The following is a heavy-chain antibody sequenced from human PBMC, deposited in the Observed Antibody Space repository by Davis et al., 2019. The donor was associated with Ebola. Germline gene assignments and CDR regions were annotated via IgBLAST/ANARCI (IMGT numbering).Heavy chain of an antibody. D-gene: IGHD3-10*01. CDR3: ARPRDYYGSGGSFDY. J-gene: IGHJ4*02. Sequence: AASVKVSCKASGGTFSSYAISWVRQAPGQGLEWMGGIIPIFGTANYAQKFQGRVTITADESTSTAYMELSSLRSEDTAVYYCARPRDYYGSGGSFDYWGQGTLVTVSS. CDR1: GGTFSSYA. CDR2: IIPIFGTA. V-gene: IGHV1-69*13.